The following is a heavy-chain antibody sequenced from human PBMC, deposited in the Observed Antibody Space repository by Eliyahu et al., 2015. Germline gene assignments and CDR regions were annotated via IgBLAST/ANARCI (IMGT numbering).Heavy chain of an antibody. CDR1: GGTFSSYA. V-gene: IGHV1-69*04. D-gene: IGHD3-10*01. J-gene: IGHJ4*02. Sequence: QVQLVQSGAEVKKPGSSVKVSCKASGGTFSSYAISWWRQAPGQGLEWMGRIIPILGIANYAQKFQGRVTITADKSTSTAYMELSSLRSEDTAVYYCARGKGFGELLYFWGQGTLVTVSS. CDR2: IIPILGIA. CDR3: ARGKGFGELLYF.